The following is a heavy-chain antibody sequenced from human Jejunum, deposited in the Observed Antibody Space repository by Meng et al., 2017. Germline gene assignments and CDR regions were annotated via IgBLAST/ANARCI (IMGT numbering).Heavy chain of an antibody. D-gene: IGHD4-23*01. V-gene: IGHV4-31*03. J-gene: IGHJ1*01. CDR3: ARATAGNSEYFQN. CDR2: IHYSGGT. Sequence: QVQLQESGPGLVKPAQTLSLTCTVSGGSTNSAGHYWSWIRQDPGKGLEWIGYIHYSGGTYYNPSLKSRVTISVDTSKNQFSLKLNSVSAADTAVYYCARATAGNSEYFQNWGQGTLVTVSS. CDR1: GGSTNSAGHY.